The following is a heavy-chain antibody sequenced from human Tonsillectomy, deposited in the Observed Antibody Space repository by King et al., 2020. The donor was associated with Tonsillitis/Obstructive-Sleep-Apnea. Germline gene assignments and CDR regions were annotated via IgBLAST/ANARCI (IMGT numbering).Heavy chain of an antibody. V-gene: IGHV4-59*01. D-gene: IGHD3-16*01. CDR3: AREGWGYAPFDY. CDR1: GGSISSFY. J-gene: IGHJ4*02. Sequence: VQLQESGPGLVKPSETLSLTCTVSGGSISSFYWSWIRPPPGKGLEWIGYVYYSGSTNYNPSLKSRLTISVDTSKNQFSLKLSSVTAADTAVYYCAREGWGYAPFDYWGQGTLVTVSS. CDR2: VYYSGST.